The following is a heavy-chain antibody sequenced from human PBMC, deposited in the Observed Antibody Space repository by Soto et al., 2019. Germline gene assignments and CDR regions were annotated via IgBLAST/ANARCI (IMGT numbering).Heavy chain of an antibody. D-gene: IGHD6-13*01. V-gene: IGHV3-7*02. CDR2: LDQGGGEK. CDR3: ARGWGGIAAAWSAAGFWFDP. CDR1: EFSFSDYW. J-gene: IGHJ5*02. Sequence: GGSLRLSCAASEFSFSDYWMAWVRQAPGKGLEWVANLDQGGGEKHYVDSVKGRFTISRDNAKNSLYLQMNSLRAEDTAVYYCARGWGGIAAAWSAAGFWFDPWGQGTRVTVSS.